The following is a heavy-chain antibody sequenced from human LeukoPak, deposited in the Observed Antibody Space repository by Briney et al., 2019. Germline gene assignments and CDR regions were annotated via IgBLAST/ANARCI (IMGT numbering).Heavy chain of an antibody. CDR3: ARDSIPVAVYFDH. J-gene: IGHJ4*02. CDR2: IKSDGSGT. V-gene: IGHV3-74*01. D-gene: IGHD6-19*01. Sequence: PGGSLRLSCAASGFTFSNYWMHWVRQAPGKGLVWVSRIKSDGSGTSYADSVKGRFTISRDNAKNTLYLQMNSLRAEDTALYYCARDSIPVAVYFDHWGQGALATVSS. CDR1: GFTFSNYW.